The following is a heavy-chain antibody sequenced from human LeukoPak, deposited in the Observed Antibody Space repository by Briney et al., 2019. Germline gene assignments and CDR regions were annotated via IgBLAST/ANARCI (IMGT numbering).Heavy chain of an antibody. D-gene: IGHD6-19*01. V-gene: IGHV1-69*13. Sequence: LVKVSCKASGGTFSSYAISWVRQAPGQGLEWMGGIIPIFGTANYAQKFQGRVTITADESTSTAYMELSSLRSEDTAVYYCATRIAVAGPFSYWGQGTLVTVSS. J-gene: IGHJ4*02. CDR3: ATRIAVAGPFSY. CDR2: IIPIFGTA. CDR1: GGTFSSYA.